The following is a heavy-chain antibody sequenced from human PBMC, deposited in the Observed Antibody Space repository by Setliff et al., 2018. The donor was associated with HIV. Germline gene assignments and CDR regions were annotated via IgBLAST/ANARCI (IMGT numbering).Heavy chain of an antibody. D-gene: IGHD1-1*01. CDR2: INHSGST. CDR1: GESLSGYS. V-gene: IGHV4-34*01. J-gene: IGHJ4*02. Sequence: SETLSLTCGVYGESLSGYSWNWIRQPPGNGLEWIGEINHSGSTNYNPSLKSRVTISVDTSKSHLSLKLGSVTAADTAVYYCARRGWNAYKAFDYWGQGTLVTVSS. CDR3: ARRGWNAYKAFDY.